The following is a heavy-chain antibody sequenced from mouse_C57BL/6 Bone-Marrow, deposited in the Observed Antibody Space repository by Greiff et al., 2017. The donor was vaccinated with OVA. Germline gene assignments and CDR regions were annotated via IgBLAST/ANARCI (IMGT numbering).Heavy chain of an antibody. V-gene: IGHV1-26*01. D-gene: IGHD1-1*01. J-gene: IGHJ1*03. CDR3: ARYYYGSSLWYFDV. CDR2: INPNNGGT. Sequence: EVQLQQSGPELVKPGASVKISCKASGYTFTDYYMNWVKQSHGKSLEWIGDINPNNGGTSYNQKFKGKATLTVDQSSSTSYMALRSLTSVYSAVSYCARYYYGSSLWYFDVWCTGTTVTVSS. CDR1: GYTFTDYY.